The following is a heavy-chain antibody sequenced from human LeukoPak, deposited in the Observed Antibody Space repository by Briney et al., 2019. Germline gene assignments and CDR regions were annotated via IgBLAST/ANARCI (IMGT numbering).Heavy chain of an antibody. D-gene: IGHD2-8*01. CDR3: ARERSSTNGDDALDI. V-gene: IGHV1-2*04. Sequence: ASVKVSCKASGYTFTGYYMHWVRQAPGQGLEWMGWINPNSGGTNYAQKFQGWVTMTRDTSISTAYMELSWLRSDDTAVYYCARERSSTNGDDALDIWGQGTMVTVSS. CDR2: INPNSGGT. J-gene: IGHJ3*02. CDR1: GYTFTGYY.